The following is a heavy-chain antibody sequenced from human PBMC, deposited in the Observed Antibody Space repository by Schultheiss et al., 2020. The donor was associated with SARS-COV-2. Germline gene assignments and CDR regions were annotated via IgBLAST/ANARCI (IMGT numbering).Heavy chain of an antibody. V-gene: IGHV3-15*01. J-gene: IGHJ6*02. D-gene: IGHD2-2*01. CDR2: IKSKTDGGTT. CDR3: TTKALIVVVPAARHYYGMDV. Sequence: GGSLRLSCAASGFTFSSYAMSWVRQAPGKGLEWVGRIKSKTDGGTTDYAAPVKGRFTISRDDSKNTLYLQMNSLKTEDTAVYYCTTKALIVVVPAARHYYGMDVWGQGTTVTVSS. CDR1: GFTFSSYA.